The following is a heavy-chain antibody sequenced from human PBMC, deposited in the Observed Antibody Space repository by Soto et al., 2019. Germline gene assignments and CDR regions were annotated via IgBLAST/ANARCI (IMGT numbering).Heavy chain of an antibody. CDR2: INWNGGST. CDR1: GFTFDDYG. D-gene: IGHD5-12*01. Sequence: EVQLVESGGGVVRPGGSLRLSCAASGFTFDDYGMSWVRQAPGKGLEWVSGINWNGGSTGYADSVKGRFTISRDNAKNSLYLQRNSLRAADTALYHGARSAYCGYDDAFDIWGQGTIVTVSS. V-gene: IGHV3-20*01. CDR3: ARSAYCGYDDAFDI. J-gene: IGHJ3*02.